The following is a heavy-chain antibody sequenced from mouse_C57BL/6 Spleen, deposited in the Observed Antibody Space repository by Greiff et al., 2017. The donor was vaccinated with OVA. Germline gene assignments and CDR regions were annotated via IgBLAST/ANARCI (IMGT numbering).Heavy chain of an antibody. Sequence: EVQVVESGGDLVKPGGSLKLSCAASGFTFSSYGMSWVRQTPDKRLEWVATISSGGSYTYYPDSVKGRFTISRDNAKNTLYLQMSSLKSEDTAMYYCARHRANWDDAMDYWGQGTSVTVSS. V-gene: IGHV5-6*01. CDR3: ARHRANWDDAMDY. CDR1: GFTFSSYG. CDR2: ISSGGSYT. J-gene: IGHJ4*01. D-gene: IGHD4-1*01.